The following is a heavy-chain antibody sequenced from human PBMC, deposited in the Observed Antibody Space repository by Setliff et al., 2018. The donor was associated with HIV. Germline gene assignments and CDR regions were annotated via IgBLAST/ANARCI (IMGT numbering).Heavy chain of an antibody. CDR3: TTEDLDFWSGYPRWAFDY. CDR1: GFTFSRYE. Sequence: PGGSLRLSCAASGFTFSRYEFKWVRQAPGKGLEWISYISSSGSTIYYADSVKGRFTISRDNSQNTLYLQMNSLETEDTAVYYCTTEDLDFWSGYPRWAFDYWGQGTLVTVSS. J-gene: IGHJ4*02. CDR2: ISSSGSTI. D-gene: IGHD3-3*01. V-gene: IGHV3-48*03.